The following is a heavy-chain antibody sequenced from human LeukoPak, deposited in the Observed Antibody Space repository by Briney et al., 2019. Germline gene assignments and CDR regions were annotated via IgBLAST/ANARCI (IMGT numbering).Heavy chain of an antibody. CDR1: GYTFTIYY. CDR3: ARVSDIVVVNAFDI. V-gene: IGHV1-46*01. Sequence: GASVTVSFTASGYTFTIYYLHWVRQAPGQGREGMGVINPSCGSTNYAQKLQGRVTMTTDTSTSTAYMELRSLRSDDTAVYYCARVSDIVVVNAFDIWGQGTMVTVSS. CDR2: INPSCGST. D-gene: IGHD2-2*01. J-gene: IGHJ3*02.